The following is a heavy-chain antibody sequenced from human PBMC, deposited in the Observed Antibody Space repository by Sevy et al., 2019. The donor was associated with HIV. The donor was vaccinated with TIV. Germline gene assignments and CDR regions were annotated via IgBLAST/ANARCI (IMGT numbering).Heavy chain of an antibody. Sequence: GGSLRLSCAASGFTFSSYEMTWVRQAPGKGLEWISSISSSGTTIYYGDSVEGRFTISRDNPKNSLYLQMNGLRAEDTAVYYCARKGGAYDIGFDPWGQGTLVTVSS. J-gene: IGHJ5*02. D-gene: IGHD3-22*01. V-gene: IGHV3-48*03. CDR2: ISSSGTTI. CDR1: GFTFSSYE. CDR3: ARKGGAYDIGFDP.